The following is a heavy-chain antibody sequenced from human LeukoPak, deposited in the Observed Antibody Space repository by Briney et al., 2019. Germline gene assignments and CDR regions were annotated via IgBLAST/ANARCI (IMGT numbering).Heavy chain of an antibody. D-gene: IGHD4-23*01. V-gene: IGHV3-15*01. J-gene: IGHJ4*02. CDR3: TTDYDYGGNADY. CDR2: IKSKTDGGTT. CDR1: GFTFSNAW. Sequence: PGGSLRLSCAASGFTFSNAWMSWVRQAPGKGLEWVGRIKSKTDGGTTDYAAPVKGRFTISRDDSKNTLYLQMNSLKTEDTAVYYCTTDYDYGGNADYWGQGTLVTVSS.